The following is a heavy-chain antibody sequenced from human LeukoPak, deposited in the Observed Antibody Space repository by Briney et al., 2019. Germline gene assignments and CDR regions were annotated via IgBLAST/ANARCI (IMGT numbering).Heavy chain of an antibody. CDR2: MNPNSGNT. V-gene: IGHV1-8*01. Sequence: ASVKDSCKASGYTFTSYDINWVRQATGQGRKWMGWMNPNSGNTGYAQKFQGRVTMTRNTSISTAYMELSSLRSEDTAVYYCARGRRKRWLRWYYYYYMDVWGKGTTVTVSS. CDR1: GYTFTSYD. CDR3: ARGRRKRWLRWYYYYYMDV. D-gene: IGHD5-24*01. J-gene: IGHJ6*03.